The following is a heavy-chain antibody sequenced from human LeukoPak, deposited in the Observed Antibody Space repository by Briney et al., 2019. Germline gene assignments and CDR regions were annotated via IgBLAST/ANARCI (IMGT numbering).Heavy chain of an antibody. CDR2: IIPILGIA. D-gene: IGHD2-2*01. Sequence: ASVKVSCKASGGTFSSYAIIWVRQAPGQGLEWMGRIIPILGIANYAQKFQGRVTITADKSTSTAYMELSSLRSEDTAVYYCARRYCSSTSCYQDYGMDVWGQGTTVTVSS. CDR1: GGTFSSYA. V-gene: IGHV1-69*04. J-gene: IGHJ6*02. CDR3: ARRYCSSTSCYQDYGMDV.